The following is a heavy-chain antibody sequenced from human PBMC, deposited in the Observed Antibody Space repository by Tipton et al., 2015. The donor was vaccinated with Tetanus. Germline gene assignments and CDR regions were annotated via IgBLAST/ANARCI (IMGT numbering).Heavy chain of an antibody. CDR2: IYPGDSDT. J-gene: IGHJ4*02. CDR1: GYIFNNYW. D-gene: IGHD2-8*01. Sequence: QLVQSGGEVKKPGESLKISCKGSGYIFNNYWIGWVRQKPGKGLEWMGIIYPGDSDTRYSPSFQGQVTISVDKSINTAYLQWSSLKASDTSMFYCARAHCTDGGCNFDFWGQGALVTDAS. V-gene: IGHV5-51*01. CDR3: ARAHCTDGGCNFDF.